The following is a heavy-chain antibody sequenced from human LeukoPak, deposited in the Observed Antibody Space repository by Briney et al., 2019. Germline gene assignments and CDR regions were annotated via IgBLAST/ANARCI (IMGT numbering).Heavy chain of an antibody. Sequence: GRSLRLSCAASGFTFSNYGMHWVRQAPGKGLEWVAVIWYDGNNKYYADSVKGRFTISRDNAENSLYLQMNSLRGEDTAFYYCARGNRDSSGFYYYYGMDVWGQGTTVTVSS. V-gene: IGHV3-33*01. CDR3: ARGNRDSSGFYYYYGMDV. CDR2: IWYDGNNK. D-gene: IGHD3-22*01. CDR1: GFTFSNYG. J-gene: IGHJ6*02.